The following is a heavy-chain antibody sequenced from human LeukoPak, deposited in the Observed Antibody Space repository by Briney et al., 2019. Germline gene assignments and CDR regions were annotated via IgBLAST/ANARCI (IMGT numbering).Heavy chain of an antibody. CDR2: ISGSATST. J-gene: IGHJ3*02. Sequence: GGSLRLSCAASGFTYSSYAMSWVRQAPGKGLEWVSAISGSATSTYYADSVKGRFTISRDNSKNTLYLQMNSLRAEDTAVYYCAKDLSSSWPNALGIWGQGTMVTVSS. V-gene: IGHV3-23*01. D-gene: IGHD6-13*01. CDR3: AKDLSSSWPNALGI. CDR1: GFTYSSYA.